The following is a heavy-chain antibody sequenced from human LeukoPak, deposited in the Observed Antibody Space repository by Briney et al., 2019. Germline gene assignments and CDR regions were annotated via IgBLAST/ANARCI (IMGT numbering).Heavy chain of an antibody. CDR1: GGSISSYY. CDR2: IYYSGDT. CDR3: ARRRGNFWTDYYAFDY. D-gene: IGHD3/OR15-3a*01. V-gene: IGHV4-59*08. Sequence: PSETLSLTCTVSGGSISSYYWSWIRQPPGKGLEWIGYIYYSGDTNYSPSLTSQVTIPLDTSKNQFSLKLSSVTAADTAVYYCARRRGNFWTDYYAFDYWGLGTLVTVSS. J-gene: IGHJ4*02.